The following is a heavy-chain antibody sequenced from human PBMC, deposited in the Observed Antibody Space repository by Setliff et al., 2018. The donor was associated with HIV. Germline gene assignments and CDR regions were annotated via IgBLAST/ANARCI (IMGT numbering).Heavy chain of an antibody. CDR1: GDSMTSGSSY. Sequence: TSETLSLTCTVSGDSMTSGSSYWSWVRQPAGKGLEWIGQVHSTLSTNYNPSLKSRLSISADTSKNQFSLNLRFVTAADTALYYCARRTFGSGRFDPWGQGTPVTVSS. J-gene: IGHJ5*02. D-gene: IGHD6-19*01. CDR2: VHSTLST. CDR3: ARRTFGSGRFDP. V-gene: IGHV4-61*09.